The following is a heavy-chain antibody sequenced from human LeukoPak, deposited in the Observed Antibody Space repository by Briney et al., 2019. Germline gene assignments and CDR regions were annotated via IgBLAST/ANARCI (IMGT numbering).Heavy chain of an antibody. J-gene: IGHJ4*02. CDR3: AREDVGAFDY. CDR2: IYHSGST. CDR1: GYSISSGYY. Sequence: SETLSLTCTVSGYSISSGYYWGWIRQPPGKGLEWIGNIYHSGSTYYNPSLKSRVTISVDTSKNQFSPKLSSVTAADTAVYYCAREDVGAFDYWGQGTLVTVSS. D-gene: IGHD1-26*01. V-gene: IGHV4-38-2*02.